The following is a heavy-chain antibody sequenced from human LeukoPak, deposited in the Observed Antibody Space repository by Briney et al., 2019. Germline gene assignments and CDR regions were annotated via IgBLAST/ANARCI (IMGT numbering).Heavy chain of an antibody. CDR1: GYTFTSYG. D-gene: IGHD4-17*01. CDR3: ARGYDYGDYGDWFDP. Sequence: ASVKVSCKASGYTFTSYGISWVRQAPGQGLEWMGWISAYNGNTNYAQKLQGRVTMTTDTSTSTAYMELRSLRSDDTAVYYCARGYDYGDYGDWFDPWGQGTLITVSS. CDR2: ISAYNGNT. V-gene: IGHV1-18*01. J-gene: IGHJ5*02.